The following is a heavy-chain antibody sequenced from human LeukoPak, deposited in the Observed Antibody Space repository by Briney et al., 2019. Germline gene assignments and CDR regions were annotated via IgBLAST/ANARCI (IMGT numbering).Heavy chain of an antibody. V-gene: IGHV1-69*05. CDR2: IIPIFGTA. CDR3: AGDSFDSKVFEI. J-gene: IGHJ3*02. CDR1: GGTFSSYA. Sequence: SVKVSCKASGGTFSSYAISWVRQAPGQGLEWMGGIIPIFGTANYAQKFQGRVTITTDESTSTAYMELSSLRSEDTAVYYCAGDSFDSKVFEIWGQGTMVTVSS.